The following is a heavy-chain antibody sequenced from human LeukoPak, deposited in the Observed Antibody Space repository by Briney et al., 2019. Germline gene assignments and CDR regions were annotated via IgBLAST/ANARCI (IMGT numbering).Heavy chain of an antibody. J-gene: IGHJ3*02. CDR2: IYRGGNT. CDR1: GFTVSSNY. D-gene: IGHD3-22*01. CDR3: ARDVYDSSANYYYAFDI. V-gene: IGHV3-53*01. Sequence: GGSLRLSCAASGFTVSSNYMSWVRQAPGKGLQWVSVIYRGGNTYYADSVKGRFTISRDNSENTVYLQMRSLRAEDTAVYYCARDVYDSSANYYYAFDIWGQGTMVTVSS.